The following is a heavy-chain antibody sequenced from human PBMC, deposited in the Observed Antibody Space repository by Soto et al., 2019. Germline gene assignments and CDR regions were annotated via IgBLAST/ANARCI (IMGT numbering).Heavy chain of an antibody. V-gene: IGHV3-48*03. D-gene: IGHD5-18*01. CDR1: GFSFSSFA. Sequence: PGGSLRLSCEASGFSFSSFAMNWVRQAPGRGLEWVSYISDDGASIYYADSLKGRFTISRDNAKNSLPLQMNNLRAEDTAVYYCARENSVQAWLHHFDHWGLGTLVTVSS. CDR2: ISDDGASI. J-gene: IGHJ4*02. CDR3: ARENSVQAWLHHFDH.